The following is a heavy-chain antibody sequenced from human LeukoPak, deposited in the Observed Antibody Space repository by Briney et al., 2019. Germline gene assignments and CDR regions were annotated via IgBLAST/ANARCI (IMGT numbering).Heavy chain of an antibody. D-gene: IGHD3-10*01. CDR3: ARGGSGISNAFDI. Sequence: QESGPGLVKPSETLSLTCSVSGGSISSYYWSWIRQPPGKGLEWIGYLYYSGSTNSNPSLKSRVTMSVDTSKNQFSLKLRSVPAADTAAYHCARGGSGISNAFDIWGQGTMVTVSS. CDR2: LYYSGST. V-gene: IGHV4-59*01. J-gene: IGHJ3*02. CDR1: GGSISSYY.